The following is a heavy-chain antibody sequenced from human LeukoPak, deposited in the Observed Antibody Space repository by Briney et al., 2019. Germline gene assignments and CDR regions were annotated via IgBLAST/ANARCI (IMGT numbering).Heavy chain of an antibody. V-gene: IGHV1-69*01. CDR1: GGTFSSYA. J-gene: IGHJ4*02. CDR3: AVLWFGELLYTDY. D-gene: IGHD3-10*01. Sequence: SVKVSCKASGGTFSSYAISWGRQAPGQGLECMGRIIPIFGTANYAQKFQGRVTITADESTSTAYMELSSLRSEDTAVYYCAVLWFGELLYTDYWGQGTLVTVSS. CDR2: IIPIFGTA.